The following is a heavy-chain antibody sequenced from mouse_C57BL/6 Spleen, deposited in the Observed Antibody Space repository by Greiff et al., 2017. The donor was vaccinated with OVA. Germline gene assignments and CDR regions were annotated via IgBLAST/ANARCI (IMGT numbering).Heavy chain of an antibody. J-gene: IGHJ4*01. Sequence: QVQLQQPGTELVKPGASVKLSCKASGYTFTSYWMHWVKQRPGQGLEWIGNINPSNGGTNYNEKFKSKATLTVDKSSSTAYMQLSSLTSEDSAVYYCARGRDDYGPIYYAMDYWGQGTSVTVSS. CDR2: INPSNGGT. D-gene: IGHD2-4*01. CDR3: ARGRDDYGPIYYAMDY. V-gene: IGHV1-53*01. CDR1: GYTFTSYW.